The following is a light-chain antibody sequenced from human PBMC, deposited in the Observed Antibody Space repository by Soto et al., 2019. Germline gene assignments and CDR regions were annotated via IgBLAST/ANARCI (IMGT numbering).Light chain of an antibody. CDR3: SSYANNNNILL. CDR1: SSDVGGYNY. V-gene: IGLV2-8*01. J-gene: IGLJ1*01. CDR2: EVT. Sequence: QSVLTQPPSASGSPGQSVTISCTGTSSDVGGYNYVSWYQQRPGKVPKVIIYEVTKRPSGVPDRFSGSKSGNTASLTVSGLQAEDEADYFCSSYANNNNILLFGNGTKVTVX.